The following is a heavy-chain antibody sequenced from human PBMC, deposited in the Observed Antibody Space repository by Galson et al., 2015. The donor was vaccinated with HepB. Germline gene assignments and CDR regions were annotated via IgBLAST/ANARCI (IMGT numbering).Heavy chain of an antibody. D-gene: IGHD4-17*01. J-gene: IGHJ4*02. Sequence: SLRLSCAASGFTFRSYSMNWVRQSPGKGLELVSHISSGSVTLYYADSVKGRFTISRDNAKSSLYLQVNSLRAEDTAVYYCARDRMGGDYGDYSFDYWGQGTLVTVSS. V-gene: IGHV3-48*01. CDR2: ISSGSVTL. CDR1: GFTFRSYS. CDR3: ARDRMGGDYGDYSFDY.